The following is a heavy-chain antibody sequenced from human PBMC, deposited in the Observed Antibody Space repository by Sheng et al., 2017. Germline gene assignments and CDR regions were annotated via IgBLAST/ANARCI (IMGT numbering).Heavy chain of an antibody. J-gene: IGHJ5*02. V-gene: IGHV4-38-2*01. D-gene: IGHD3-10*01. Sequence: QVQLQESGPGLVKPSETLSLTCAVSGYSISSGYYWGWIRQPPGKGLEWIGSIYHSGSTYYNPSLKSRVTISVDTSKNQFSLKLSSVTAADTAVYYCARTLASFMRRRKEPAGFGEPTPNWFDPWGQGTLVT. CDR3: ARTLASFMRRRKEPAGFGEPTPNWFDP. CDR2: IYHSGST. CDR1: GYSISSGYY.